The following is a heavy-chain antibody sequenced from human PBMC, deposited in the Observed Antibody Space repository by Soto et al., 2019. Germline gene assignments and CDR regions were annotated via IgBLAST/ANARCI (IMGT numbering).Heavy chain of an antibody. Sequence: SVKVSCKASGGTFSSYAISWVRQAPGQGLEWMGGIIPIFGTANYAQKFQGRVTITADKSTSTAYMELSSLRSEDTAVYYCAANYYDSSGYYYALFDYWDQGTLVTVSS. V-gene: IGHV1-69*06. CDR3: AANYYDSSGYYYALFDY. CDR2: IIPIFGTA. J-gene: IGHJ4*02. D-gene: IGHD3-22*01. CDR1: GGTFSSYA.